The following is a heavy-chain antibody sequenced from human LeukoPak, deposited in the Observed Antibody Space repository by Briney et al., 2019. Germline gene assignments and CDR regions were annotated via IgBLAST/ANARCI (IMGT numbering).Heavy chain of an antibody. CDR2: ISAYNGNT. D-gene: IGHD3-9*01. Sequence: APVKVSCKASGYTFTSYGISWVRQAPGQGLEWMGWISAYNGNTNYAQKLQGRVTMTTDTSTSTAYMELRSLRSDDTAVYYCARDQYDILTGYYSFDYWGQGTLVTVSS. V-gene: IGHV1-18*01. CDR1: GYTFTSYG. CDR3: ARDQYDILTGYYSFDY. J-gene: IGHJ4*02.